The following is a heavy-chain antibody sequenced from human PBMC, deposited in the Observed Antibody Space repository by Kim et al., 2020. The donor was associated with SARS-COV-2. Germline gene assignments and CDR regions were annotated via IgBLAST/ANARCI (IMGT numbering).Heavy chain of an antibody. CDR3: ARGPNYSPFDY. CDR2: IIGSGTTI. Sequence: GGSLRLSCAASGFTFSSYEMNWVRQAPGKGLEGVSYIIGSGTTIYYADSVRGRFTISRDNDKNSLYLQMNSLRAEDTAVDYCARGPNYSPFDYWGQGT. CDR1: GFTFSSYE. D-gene: IGHD4-4*01. J-gene: IGHJ4*02. V-gene: IGHV3-48*03.